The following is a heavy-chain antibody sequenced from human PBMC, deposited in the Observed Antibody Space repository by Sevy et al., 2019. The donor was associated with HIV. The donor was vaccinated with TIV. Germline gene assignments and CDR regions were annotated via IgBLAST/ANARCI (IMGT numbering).Heavy chain of an antibody. V-gene: IGHV3-74*01. D-gene: IGHD3-3*01. J-gene: IGHJ6*02. Sequence: GSLRLSCEVSGFTFSKYWMHWVRQAPGKGLVWVSRINGDGNSPISADSVQGRFTISRDNAKNTLFLQMNSLRAEDTGIYYCAREGVDFWSGPVDYYYGMDVWGQGTTVTVSS. CDR3: AREGVDFWSGPVDYYYGMDV. CDR2: INGDGNSP. CDR1: GFTFSKYW.